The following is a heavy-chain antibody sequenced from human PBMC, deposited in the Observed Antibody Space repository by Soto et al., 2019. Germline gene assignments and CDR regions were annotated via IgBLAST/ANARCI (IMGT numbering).Heavy chain of an antibody. CDR2: IYYSGST. CDR1: GGSISSGGYY. J-gene: IGHJ4*02. CDR3: ARSDGSWYCMGPWF. D-gene: IGHD6-13*01. V-gene: IGHV4-31*03. Sequence: SETLSLTCTVSGGSISSGGYYWSWIRQHPGKGLEWIGYIYYSGSTYYNPSLKSRVTISVDTSKNQFSLKLSSVTAADTAVYYCARSDGSWYCMGPWFWGQGTLVTVSS.